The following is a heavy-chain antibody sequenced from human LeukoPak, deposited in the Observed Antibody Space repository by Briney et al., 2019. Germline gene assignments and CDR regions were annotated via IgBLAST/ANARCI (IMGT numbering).Heavy chain of an antibody. CDR1: GGSTSSYY. CDR2: IYYSGST. Sequence: PSETLSLTCTVPGGSTSSYYWSWIRQPPGKGLEWIGYIYYSGSTNYNPSLKSRVTISVDTSKNQFSLKLSSVTAADTAVYYCARGTYSGSYAPFDYWGQGTLVTVSS. D-gene: IGHD1-26*01. V-gene: IGHV4-59*01. J-gene: IGHJ4*02. CDR3: ARGTYSGSYAPFDY.